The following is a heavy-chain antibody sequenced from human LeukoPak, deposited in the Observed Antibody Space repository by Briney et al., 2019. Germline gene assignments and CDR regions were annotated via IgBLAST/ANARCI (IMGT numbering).Heavy chain of an antibody. Sequence: GASVKVSCKASGYTFTSYGISWVRQAPGQGLEWMGWISAYNGNTNYAQKLQGRVTMTTDTSTSTACMELRSLRSDDTAVYYCARAKTLEPSPSNAFDIWGQGTMVTVSS. CDR2: ISAYNGNT. J-gene: IGHJ3*02. D-gene: IGHD1-1*01. CDR3: ARAKTLEPSPSNAFDI. V-gene: IGHV1-18*01. CDR1: GYTFTSYG.